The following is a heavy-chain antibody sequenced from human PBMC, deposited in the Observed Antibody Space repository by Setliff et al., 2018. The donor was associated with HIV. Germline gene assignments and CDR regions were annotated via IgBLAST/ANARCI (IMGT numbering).Heavy chain of an antibody. CDR1: GGSVSSGAYF. D-gene: IGHD2-21*01. CDR3: ARDAVEASIPGGWFDS. V-gene: IGHV4-31*03. CDR2: MSKRGTY. J-gene: IGHJ5*01. Sequence: PSETLSLTCTVSGGSVSSGAYFWSWIRQHPGKGLEWMGYMSKRGTYIINPSLESRMTMSVDTSKNQLYLRLKSVTAAATAVYFCARDAVEASIPGGWFDSWGPGTLVTVSS.